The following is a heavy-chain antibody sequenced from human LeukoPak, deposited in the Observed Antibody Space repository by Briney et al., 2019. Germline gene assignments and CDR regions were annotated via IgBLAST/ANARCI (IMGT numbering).Heavy chain of an antibody. D-gene: IGHD1-26*01. J-gene: IGHJ6*03. Sequence: GGSLRLSCAVSGFTFSSYTMHWVRQAPGMGLEYVSAIISHGGSIDYAQSVKGRFTISRDNSKNTLYLQMGSLRPEDMAVYYCARVRGGATIGNFHYYYLDVWGKGTTVTVSS. CDR2: IISHGGSI. V-gene: IGHV3-64*01. CDR1: GFTFSSYT. CDR3: ARVRGGATIGNFHYYYLDV.